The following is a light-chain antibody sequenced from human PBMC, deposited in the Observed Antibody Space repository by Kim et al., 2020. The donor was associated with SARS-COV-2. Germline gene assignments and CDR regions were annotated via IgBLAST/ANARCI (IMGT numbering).Light chain of an antibody. V-gene: IGKV3-20*01. Sequence: LPPGERAALSCMTSQTVTSNYLAWYQQIPGQAPRLLIYSTSTRATGIPDRFSGSGSGTDFTLTISSLEPEDFAVYYCQQYGSSPYTFGQGTKLEI. CDR2: STS. J-gene: IGKJ2*01. CDR3: QQYGSSPYT. CDR1: QTVTSNY.